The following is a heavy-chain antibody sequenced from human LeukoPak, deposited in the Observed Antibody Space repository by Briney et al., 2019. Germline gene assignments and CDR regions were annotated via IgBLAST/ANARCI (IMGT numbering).Heavy chain of an antibody. Sequence: GESLKISCKGSGYSFTSYWIGWVRQLPGKGLEWMGIIYPGDSETRYSPSFQGQVTISADKSINTAYLRWSSLKASDTAVHYCARLVSGWYFDYWGQGTLVTVSS. CDR2: IYPGDSET. J-gene: IGHJ4*02. D-gene: IGHD6-19*01. V-gene: IGHV5-51*01. CDR3: ARLVSGWYFDY. CDR1: GYSFTSYW.